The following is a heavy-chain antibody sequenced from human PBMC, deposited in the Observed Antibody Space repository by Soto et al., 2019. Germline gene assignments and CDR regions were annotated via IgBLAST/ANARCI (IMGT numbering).Heavy chain of an antibody. CDR3: ASSRVAERRGVGAFDI. CDR2: IKRKIDGETT. D-gene: IGHD2-2*01. Sequence: EVQLVESGGDLVKPGGSLRLSCAVAGFTFSDAWMTWVRQAPGKGLEWVGRIKRKIDGETTDYAAPVKGRFTISRDDSKSTLYLQMSSLKTEDTAVYYCASSRVAERRGVGAFDIWGQGTMVTVSS. CDR1: GFTFSDAW. J-gene: IGHJ3*02. V-gene: IGHV3-15*01.